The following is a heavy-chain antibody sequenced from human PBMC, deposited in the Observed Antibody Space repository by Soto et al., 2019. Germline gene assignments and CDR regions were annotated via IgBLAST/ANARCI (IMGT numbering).Heavy chain of an antibody. CDR2: IIPILDIA. Sequence: SVKVSCKASGGTFSSYIITWVRQAPGQGLEWMGRIIPILDIANYAQKFQGRVTITADKSTSTAYMELSSLRSEDTAVYYCATSFLTTRHYYGMDVWGQGTTVTVS. D-gene: IGHD3-9*01. CDR3: ATSFLTTRHYYGMDV. CDR1: GGTFSSYI. J-gene: IGHJ6*02. V-gene: IGHV1-69*02.